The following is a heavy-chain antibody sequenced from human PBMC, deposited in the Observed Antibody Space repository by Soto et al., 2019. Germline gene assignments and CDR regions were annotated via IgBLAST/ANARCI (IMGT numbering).Heavy chain of an antibody. J-gene: IGHJ4*02. V-gene: IGHV3-74*01. CDR3: TRGPRPSSVDTGAF. CDR1: GFTFSMYW. D-gene: IGHD3-10*01. CDR2: ISDDGSRA. Sequence: GGSLRLSCTASGFTFSMYWMHWVRQVPGKGPEWVSRISDDGSRADYADSVKGRFTISRDNAKNTLYLEMHVLRADDTAVYYCTRGPRPSSVDTGAFWGQGTPVTVSS.